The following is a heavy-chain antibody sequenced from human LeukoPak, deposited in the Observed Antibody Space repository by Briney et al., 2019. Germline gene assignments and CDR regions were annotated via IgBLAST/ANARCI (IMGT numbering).Heavy chain of an antibody. D-gene: IGHD6-13*01. J-gene: IGHJ4*02. V-gene: IGHV4-34*01. CDR2: INHSGST. CDR3: ARDWYSSSWYDY. CDR1: GFTFSSYA. Sequence: GSLRLSCAASGFTFSSYAMSWIRQPPGKGLEWIGEINHSGSTNYNPSLKSRVTISVDTSKNQFSLKLSSVTAADTAVYYCARDWYSSSWYDYWGQGTLVTVSS.